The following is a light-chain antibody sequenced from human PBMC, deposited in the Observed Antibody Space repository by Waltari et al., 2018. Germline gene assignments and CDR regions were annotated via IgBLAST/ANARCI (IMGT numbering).Light chain of an antibody. CDR3: HQYYSVPRT. CDR1: QSVSSN. V-gene: IGKV3-15*01. Sequence: EIVMTQSPATLSVSPGERATLSCRASQSVSSNLAWYQQQPGQAPRLLIYGASTRATGIPARFSGSGSGTEFTLTISSLQSEDFAVYYCHQYYSVPRTFGQGTKLEIK. CDR2: GAS. J-gene: IGKJ2*01.